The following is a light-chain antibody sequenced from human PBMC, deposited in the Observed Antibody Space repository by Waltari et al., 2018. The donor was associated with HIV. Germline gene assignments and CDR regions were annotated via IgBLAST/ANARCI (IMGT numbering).Light chain of an antibody. Sequence: QSALTQSPSASGSPGQSANISCPGANGDISDYHYFSWYQQHSDRPPKLIIFEVTKRPSGVPERFSGSKSGNTASLFVSGLQPEDEATYFCSSFAGTHKLFGGGTKLTVL. V-gene: IGLV2-8*01. CDR2: EVT. CDR1: NGDISDYHY. CDR3: SSFAGTHKL. J-gene: IGLJ2*01.